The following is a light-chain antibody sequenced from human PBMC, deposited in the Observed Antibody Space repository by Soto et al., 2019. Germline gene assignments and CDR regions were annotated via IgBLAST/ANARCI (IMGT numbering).Light chain of an antibody. CDR1: SSNIGSNY. CDR2: RNN. V-gene: IGLV1-47*01. Sequence: QSVLTQPPSASGTPGQRVTTSCSGSSSNIGSNYVYWYQQLPGTAPKLLIYRNNQRPSGVPDRFSGSKSGTSASLAISGLRSEDEADYYCAAWDDSLSGPHYVFGTGTKLTVL. CDR3: AAWDDSLSGPHYV. J-gene: IGLJ1*01.